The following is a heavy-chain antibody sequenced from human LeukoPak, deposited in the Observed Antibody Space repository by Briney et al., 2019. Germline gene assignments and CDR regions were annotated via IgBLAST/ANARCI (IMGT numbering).Heavy chain of an antibody. CDR2: LSSSGNA. Sequence: GGSVRLSCAASGFSFSDHEMNWVRQAPGKGLEWVSYLSSSGNAYYADSVKGRFTISRDNSKNSLYLQMTSLRVEDTAVYYCASGRGSYSPDYWGQGTLVTVSS. CDR3: ASGRGSYSPDY. J-gene: IGHJ4*02. V-gene: IGHV3-69-1*02. CDR1: GFSFSDHE. D-gene: IGHD1-26*01.